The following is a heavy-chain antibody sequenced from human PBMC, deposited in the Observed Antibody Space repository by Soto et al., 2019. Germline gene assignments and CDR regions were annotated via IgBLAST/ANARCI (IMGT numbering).Heavy chain of an antibody. CDR1: GFSFSNHA. Sequence: DLVESGGGVVQPGRSLRLSCAASGFSFSNHAMHWVRHAPGKGLEWVAIISSDGSSEDYADSVKGRFSISRDNSKNTLYLQMNSLRTEDTAMYYCARSGVCGIISCYLPFASWGQGTLVTVSS. V-gene: IGHV3-30-3*01. CDR2: ISSDGSSE. J-gene: IGHJ4*02. CDR3: ARSGVCGIISCYLPFAS. D-gene: IGHD2-15*01.